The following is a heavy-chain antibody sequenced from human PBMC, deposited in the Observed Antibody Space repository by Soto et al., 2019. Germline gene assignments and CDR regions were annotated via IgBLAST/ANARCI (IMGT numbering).Heavy chain of an antibody. V-gene: IGHV1-18*01. J-gene: IGHJ4*02. CDR3: ARGRYGDY. D-gene: IGHD1-1*01. Sequence: QVHLVQSGAEVKKPGASVKVSCKGSGYTFTTYGITWVRQAPGQGLEWMGWISAHNGNTNYAQKLQGRVTVTRDTSTSTAYMELRSLRADDTAVYYCARGRYGDYWGQGALVTVSS. CDR2: ISAHNGNT. CDR1: GYTFTTYG.